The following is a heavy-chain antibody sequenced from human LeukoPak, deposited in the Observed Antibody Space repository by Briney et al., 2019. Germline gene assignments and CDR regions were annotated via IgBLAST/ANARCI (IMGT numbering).Heavy chain of an antibody. CDR3: AKDSELLTYGAFDI. V-gene: IGHV3-23*01. Sequence: GGSLSLSCAASGFTFSSYAMSWVRQAPGKGLEWVSAISGSGGSTYYADSVKGRFTTSRDNSKNTLYLQMNSLRAEDTAVYYCAKDSELLTYGAFDIWGQGTMVTVSS. CDR1: GFTFSSYA. J-gene: IGHJ3*02. CDR2: ISGSGGST. D-gene: IGHD1-26*01.